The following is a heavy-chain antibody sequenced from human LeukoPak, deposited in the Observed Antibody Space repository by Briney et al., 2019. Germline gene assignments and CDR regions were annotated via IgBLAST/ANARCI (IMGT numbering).Heavy chain of an antibody. CDR2: IHIDENRK. J-gene: IGHJ6*02. Sequence: PGGSLRLSCAASGFTFSNHWMHWVRQVPGKGLVSVSRIHIDENRKTYADSVKGRFTISRDNAKNTLYLQTNSLGVEDTAVYYCVRGSSDWNGMDVWGQGTTVTVSS. CDR1: GFTFSNHW. D-gene: IGHD6-19*01. CDR3: VRGSSDWNGMDV. V-gene: IGHV3-74*01.